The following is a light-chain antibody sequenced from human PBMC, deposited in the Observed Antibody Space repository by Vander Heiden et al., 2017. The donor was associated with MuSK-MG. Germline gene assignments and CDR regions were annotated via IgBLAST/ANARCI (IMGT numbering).Light chain of an antibody. CDR2: YIVDSDK. CDR3: MIWHSSAWV. CDR1: SGINVGTYR. V-gene: IGLV5-45*03. Sequence: QAVLTQPSSLSASPGASASLTCTLRSGINVGTYRIYWYQQKPGSPPQYLLRYIVDSDKQQGSGVPSRFSGSKDASANAGILLISGLQSEDEAYYYCMIWHSSAWVFGGGTKLTVL. J-gene: IGLJ3*02.